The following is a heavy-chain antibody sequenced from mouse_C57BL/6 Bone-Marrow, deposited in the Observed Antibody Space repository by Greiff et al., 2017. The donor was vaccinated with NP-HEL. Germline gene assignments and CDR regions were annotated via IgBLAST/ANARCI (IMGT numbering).Heavy chain of an antibody. D-gene: IGHD2-5*01. Sequence: QVQLQQPGAELVKPGASVKMSCKASGYTFTSYWITWVKQRPGQGLEWIGDIYPGSGSTNYNEKFKSKATLTVDTSSSTAYMQLSSLTSEDSAVYYFASLRAYYSKLEAPYWGQGTTLTVSS. CDR2: IYPGSGST. CDR3: ASLRAYYSKLEAPY. CDR1: GYTFTSYW. J-gene: IGHJ2*01. V-gene: IGHV1-55*01.